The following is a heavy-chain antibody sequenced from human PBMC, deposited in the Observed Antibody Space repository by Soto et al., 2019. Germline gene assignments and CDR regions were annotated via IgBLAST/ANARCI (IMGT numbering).Heavy chain of an antibody. CDR3: ASATLAYCGGDCYSNAFDI. V-gene: IGHV1-18*03. CDR1: GYTFTSYG. Sequence: ASVKVSCKASGYTFTSYGISWVRQAPGQGLEWMGWISAYNGNTNYAQKLQGRVTMTTDTSTSTAYMELRSLRSDDMAVYYCASATLAYCGGDCYSNAFDISGQGTMVTVSS. J-gene: IGHJ3*02. CDR2: ISAYNGNT. D-gene: IGHD2-21*02.